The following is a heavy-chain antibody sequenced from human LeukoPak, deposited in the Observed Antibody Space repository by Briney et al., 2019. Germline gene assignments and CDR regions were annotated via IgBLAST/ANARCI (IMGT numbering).Heavy chain of an antibody. Sequence: GASVKVSCKASGDTFSIYAISWVRQAPGRGLEWMGRIIPIFGTANYAQKFQGRVTITTDESTSTAYMEPSSLRSEDTAVYYCADTSYDSSGYYLPYWGQGTLVTVSS. J-gene: IGHJ4*02. CDR1: GDTFSIYA. CDR3: ADTSYDSSGYYLPY. CDR2: IIPIFGTA. D-gene: IGHD3-22*01. V-gene: IGHV1-69*05.